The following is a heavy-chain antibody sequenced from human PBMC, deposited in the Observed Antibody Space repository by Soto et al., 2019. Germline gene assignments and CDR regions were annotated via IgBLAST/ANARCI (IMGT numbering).Heavy chain of an antibody. V-gene: IGHV1-69*04. CDR2: IIPILGIA. Sequence: ASVKVSCXAPGGTFSSYTISWVRQAPGQGLEWMGRIIPILGIANYAQKFQGRVTITADKSTSTAYMELSSLRSEDTAVYYCAREGSSGWSGDYFDYWGQGTLVTVSS. CDR1: GGTFSSYT. D-gene: IGHD6-19*01. J-gene: IGHJ4*02. CDR3: AREGSSGWSGDYFDY.